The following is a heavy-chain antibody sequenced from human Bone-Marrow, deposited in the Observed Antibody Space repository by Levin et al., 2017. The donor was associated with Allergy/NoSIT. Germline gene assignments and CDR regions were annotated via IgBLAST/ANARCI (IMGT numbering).Heavy chain of an antibody. CDR1: GFSFSIHS. Sequence: GGSLRLSCAASGFSFSIHSMSWVRQAPGKGLEWVSSIGTSSSDTYHADSVKGRFTISRDNANNSLYLQMNSLKADDTAMYYCARLDYGDYGDWYYYMDVWGKGTTVTVSS. D-gene: IGHD4-17*01. V-gene: IGHV3-21*01. J-gene: IGHJ6*03. CDR3: ARLDYGDYGDWYYYMDV. CDR2: IGTSSSDT.